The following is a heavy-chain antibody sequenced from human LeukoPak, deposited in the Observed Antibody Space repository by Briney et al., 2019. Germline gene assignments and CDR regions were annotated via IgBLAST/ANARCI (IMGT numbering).Heavy chain of an antibody. D-gene: IGHD6-19*01. J-gene: IGHJ4*02. V-gene: IGHV4-61*02. CDR2: VYTSGST. Sequence: SETLSLTCTVSGGSISSGAYYWSWIRQPAGKGLEWIGRVYTSGSTNYNPSLKSRVTISVDTSKNQFSLEVNSVTAADTAVYYCASEDLGVAGPFAYWGQGTLVTVSS. CDR1: GGSISSGAYY. CDR3: ASEDLGVAGPFAY.